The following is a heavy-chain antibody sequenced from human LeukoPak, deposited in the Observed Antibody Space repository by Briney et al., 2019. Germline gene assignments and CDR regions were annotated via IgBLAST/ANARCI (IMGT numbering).Heavy chain of an antibody. CDR1: GFTFDDYA. CDR3: AKDISLSSSWYVYYYYGMDV. V-gene: IGHV3-9*01. J-gene: IGHJ6*02. Sequence: PGGSLRLSCAASGFTFDDYAMHWVRQAPGKGLEWVSGISWNSGSIGYADSVKGRFTISRDNAKNSVYLQMNSLRAEDTALYYCAKDISLSSSWYVYYYYGMDVWGQGTTVTVSS. CDR2: ISWNSGSI. D-gene: IGHD6-13*01.